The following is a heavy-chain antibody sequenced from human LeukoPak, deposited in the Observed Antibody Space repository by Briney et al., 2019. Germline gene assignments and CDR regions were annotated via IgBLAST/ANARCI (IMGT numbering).Heavy chain of an antibody. V-gene: IGHV3-7*01. D-gene: IGHD6-13*01. CDR3: ARKPQLTGDWSDP. Sequence: GGSLRLSCAASGFMFSSYWMSWVRQAPGKGLEWVANIKLDGGEKYYVDSVKGRFTISRDNAKNSLYLQMNSLKAEDTAVYYCARKPQLTGDWSDPWGQGTLVTVSS. J-gene: IGHJ5*02. CDR1: GFMFSSYW. CDR2: IKLDGGEK.